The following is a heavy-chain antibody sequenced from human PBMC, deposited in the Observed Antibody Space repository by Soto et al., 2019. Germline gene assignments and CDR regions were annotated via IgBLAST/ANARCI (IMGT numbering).Heavy chain of an antibody. D-gene: IGHD3-22*01. CDR1: GYSFTSYW. CDR3: ARHRRITTYYYDSSGPNGAFDI. J-gene: IGHJ3*02. CDR2: IDPSDSYT. V-gene: IGHV5-10-1*01. Sequence: PGESLKISCKGSGYSFTSYWISWVCQMPGKGLEWMGRIDPSDSYTNYSPSFRGHVTISADKSISTAYLQWSSLKASDTAMCYCARHRRITTYYYDSSGPNGAFDIWGQGTMVTVSS.